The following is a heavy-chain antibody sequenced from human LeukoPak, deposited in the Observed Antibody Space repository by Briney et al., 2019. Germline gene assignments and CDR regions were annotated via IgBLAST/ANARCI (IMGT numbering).Heavy chain of an antibody. CDR1: GVSFNDYY. CDR2: INHSGYT. CDR3: TRMTTGHDY. D-gene: IGHD4-17*01. J-gene: IGHJ4*02. V-gene: IGHV4-34*01. Sequence: SETLSLTCAVSGVSFNDYYWSWVRQTPGRGLEWIGEINHSGYTNDSPSLKSRVTLSIDTSRKQFSLNLRSVTVADTGICYCTRMTTGHDYWGQGTLVTVSS.